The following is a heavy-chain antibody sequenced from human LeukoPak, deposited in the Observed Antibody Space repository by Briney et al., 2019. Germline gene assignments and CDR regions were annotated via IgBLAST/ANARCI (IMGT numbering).Heavy chain of an antibody. CDR1: GFTFSSYA. D-gene: IGHD1-26*01. J-gene: IGHJ4*02. CDR3: ARDLSGSGWFSKDH. V-gene: IGHV3-30-3*01. Sequence: PGGSLRLSCAASGFTFSSYAMHWVRQAPGKGLEWVAVISYDGSNKYYADSVKGRFTISRDNSKSTLYLQVNSLRAEDTAVYFCARDLSGSGWFSKDHWGQGTLVTVSS. CDR2: ISYDGSNK.